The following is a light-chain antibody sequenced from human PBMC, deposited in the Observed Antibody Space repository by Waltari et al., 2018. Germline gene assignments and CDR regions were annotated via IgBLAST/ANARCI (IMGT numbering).Light chain of an antibody. V-gene: IGLV1-47*03. Sequence: QSVLTQPPSASGTPGQRVTISCSGSSSNIGSNYVYWYQQLPGTAPKLLIYRNNQRPSGVPDRFSGSKSGTSASLAISGLWSEDEADYYCAAWDDSLSGQVFGGGTKLTVL. J-gene: IGLJ3*02. CDR2: RNN. CDR1: SSNIGSNY. CDR3: AAWDDSLSGQV.